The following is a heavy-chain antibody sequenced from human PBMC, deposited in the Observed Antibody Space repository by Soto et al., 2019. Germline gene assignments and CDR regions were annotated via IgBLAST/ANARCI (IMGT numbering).Heavy chain of an antibody. J-gene: IGHJ6*02. CDR2: ISAFFGTT. D-gene: IGHD2-8*01. CDR3: AREPVLYSETRNYCYYGLDV. V-gene: IGHV1-18*01. CDR1: GYTFSSYG. Sequence: QVQLVQSGAEVKKPGSSVKVSCQSSGYTFSSYGITWVRQAPGQGLEWMGGISAFFGTTNYAQKFQGRVTMTTDKSTSTAYMDLRSLRSDDTAVYFCAREPVLYSETRNYCYYGLDVWGQGTPVIVSS.